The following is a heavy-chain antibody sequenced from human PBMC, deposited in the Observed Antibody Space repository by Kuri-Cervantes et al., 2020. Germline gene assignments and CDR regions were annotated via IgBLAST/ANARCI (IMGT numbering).Heavy chain of an antibody. Sequence: GESLKISCAASGFTFSSYAMHWVRQAPGKGLEWVAVISYDGSNKYYADSVKGRFTISRDNSKNTLYLQMNSLRAEDTAVYYCARDYWGAYWGSYYSAYYYYGMDVWGQGTTVTVSS. CDR1: GFTFSSYA. D-gene: IGHD1-26*01. J-gene: IGHJ6*02. CDR3: ARDYWGAYWGSYYSAYYYYGMDV. V-gene: IGHV3-30-3*01. CDR2: ISYDGSNK.